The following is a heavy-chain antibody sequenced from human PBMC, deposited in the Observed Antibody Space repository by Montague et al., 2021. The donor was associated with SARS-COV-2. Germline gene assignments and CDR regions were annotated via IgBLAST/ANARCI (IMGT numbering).Heavy chain of an antibody. Sequence: SETLSLTCTVSAGSINTHYWSWIRQTPGKELEWIAYVYVIGTASYNPSLNSRFTISVDTSRNQFSLHLPSVTAADAAVYYGAIRPSSGWSFDYWGQGTQVTVSS. V-gene: IGHV4-59*08. J-gene: IGHJ4*02. D-gene: IGHD6-19*01. CDR2: VYVIGTA. CDR3: AIRPSSGWSFDY. CDR1: AGSINTHY.